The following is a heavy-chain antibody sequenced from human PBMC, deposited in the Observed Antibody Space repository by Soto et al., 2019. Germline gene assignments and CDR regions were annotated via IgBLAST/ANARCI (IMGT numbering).Heavy chain of an antibody. CDR2: IWYDGSNK. Sequence: LRLSCAASGFTFSSYGMHWVRQAPGKGLGWVAVIWYDGSNKYYADSVKGRFTISRDNSKNTLCLQMNSLRAEDTAVYYCARGVEMATMSFGPLSYWGQGTLVIVSS. D-gene: IGHD2-21*01. CDR1: GFTFSSYG. CDR3: ARGVEMATMSFGPLSY. J-gene: IGHJ4*02. V-gene: IGHV3-33*01.